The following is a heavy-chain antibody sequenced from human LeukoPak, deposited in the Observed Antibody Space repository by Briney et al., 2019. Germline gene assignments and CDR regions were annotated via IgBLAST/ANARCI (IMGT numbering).Heavy chain of an antibody. V-gene: IGHV1-18*04. D-gene: IGHD6-13*01. CDR1: GYTFTSYG. CDR2: ISAYNGNT. Sequence: ASVKVSCKASGYTFTSYGISWERQAPGQVLEWMGWISAYNGNTNYAQKLQGRVTMTTDTSTSTAYMELRSLRSDDTAVYYCARGAGYSSSWYPPGVDYWGQGTLVTVSS. CDR3: ARGAGYSSSWYPPGVDY. J-gene: IGHJ4*02.